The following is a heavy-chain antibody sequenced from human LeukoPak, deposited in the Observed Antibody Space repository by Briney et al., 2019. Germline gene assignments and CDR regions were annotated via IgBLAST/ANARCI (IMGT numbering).Heavy chain of an antibody. Sequence: GGSLRLACAASGFTFTYYALSWVRQAPGKGPEWVSIITASGGVTYYADSVKGRFTISRDNSRNTLSLQMNSLRAEDTAVYYCAKGGLKYFDLRGRGTLVTVS. CDR1: GFTFTYYA. CDR3: AKGGLKYFDL. J-gene: IGHJ2*01. CDR2: ITASGGVT. V-gene: IGHV3-23*01.